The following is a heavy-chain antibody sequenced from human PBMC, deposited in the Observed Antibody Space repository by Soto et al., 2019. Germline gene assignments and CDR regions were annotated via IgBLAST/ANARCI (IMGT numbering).Heavy chain of an antibody. Sequence: QVQLVQSGAEVRKPGSSVKVSCKTSGGLISKYSFNWVRXAPGQGLEWMGGVLPISGSTDYAQKFQGRLTITADRSTSTVYMELSRLRSDDTANYYCATIRVRGGPLRFEDGGQGMLISVSS. D-gene: IGHD5-12*01. V-gene: IGHV1-69*06. J-gene: IGHJ4*01. CDR2: VLPISGST. CDR3: ATIRVRGGPLRFED. CDR1: GGLISKYS.